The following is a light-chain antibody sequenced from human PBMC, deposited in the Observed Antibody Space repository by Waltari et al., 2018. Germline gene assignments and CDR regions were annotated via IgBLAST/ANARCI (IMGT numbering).Light chain of an antibody. V-gene: IGKV3-20*01. Sequence: TQSPGTLSLSPGERATLSCRASQSIGRYLVWYQQKPGQAPRLLIYAASSRATGIPDRFSGSGSGTDFSLTISRLEPEDFAVYYCQNHERLPATFGQGTKVEIK. J-gene: IGKJ1*01. CDR3: QNHERLPAT. CDR2: AAS. CDR1: QSIGRY.